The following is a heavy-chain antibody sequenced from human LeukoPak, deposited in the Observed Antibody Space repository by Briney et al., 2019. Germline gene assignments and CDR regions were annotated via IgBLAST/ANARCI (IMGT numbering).Heavy chain of an antibody. Sequence: SETLSLTCAVYGGSFSNYYWSWIRRPPGKGLEWIGEINHSGSINYNPSLKSRVAISVDTSKNQFSLELSSVTAANTAVYYCARGHCLDNYWGQGTLVTVSS. CDR1: GGSFSNYY. CDR2: INHSGSI. V-gene: IGHV4-34*01. CDR3: ARGHCLDNY. D-gene: IGHD2-21*02. J-gene: IGHJ4*02.